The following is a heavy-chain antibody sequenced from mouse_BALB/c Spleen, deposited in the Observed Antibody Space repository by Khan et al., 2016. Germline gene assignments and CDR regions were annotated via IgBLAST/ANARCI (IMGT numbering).Heavy chain of an antibody. V-gene: IGHV1-62-2*01. CDR2: FYPLSGGI. CDR3: ARQAGNPHYGMDY. D-gene: IGHD2-1*01. J-gene: IGHJ4*01. CDR1: GYTFNEYI. Sequence: QVQLQQSGAGLVKPGASVKLSCKAAGYTFNEYIIHWVKQRSGLGLEWIGWFYPLSGGIKYDEKFKDKATLTADKSSSTVYLELSRLTSEDSAVYLCARQAGNPHYGMDYWGQGTSVTVSS.